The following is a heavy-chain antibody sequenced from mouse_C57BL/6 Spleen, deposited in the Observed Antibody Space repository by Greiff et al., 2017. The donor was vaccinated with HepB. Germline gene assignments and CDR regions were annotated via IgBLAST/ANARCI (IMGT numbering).Heavy chain of an antibody. J-gene: IGHJ1*03. CDR3: AREDWDVGDFDV. CDR2: IYPGSGST. CDR1: GYTFSSYW. V-gene: IGHV1-55*01. D-gene: IGHD4-1*01. Sequence: QVQLQQPGAELVKPGASVKMSCKASGYTFSSYWITWVKQRPGQGLEWIGDIYPGSGSTNYNEKFKSKATLTVDTSSSTAYMQLSSLTSEDSAVYYCAREDWDVGDFDVWGTGTTVTVSS.